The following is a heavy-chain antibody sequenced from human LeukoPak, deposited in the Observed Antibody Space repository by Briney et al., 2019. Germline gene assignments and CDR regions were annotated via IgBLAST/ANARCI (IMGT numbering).Heavy chain of an antibody. CDR1: DDSITMYY. D-gene: IGHD4-11*01. J-gene: IGHJ6*03. V-gene: IGHV4-59*01. Sequence: SETLSLTCTVSDDSITMYYWTWIRQPPGKGLEWIEYVDHTGSTKFNPSLNGRVSISRDTSNNFFSLRLRSVTAADTAVYFCARGRVSSSTWYSTYYYFFYMDFWGKGTTATVSS. CDR2: VDHTGST. CDR3: ARGRVSSSTWYSTYYYFFYMDF.